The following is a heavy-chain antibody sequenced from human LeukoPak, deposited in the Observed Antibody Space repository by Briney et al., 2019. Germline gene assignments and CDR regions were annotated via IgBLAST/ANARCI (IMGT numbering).Heavy chain of an antibody. J-gene: IGHJ4*02. CDR1: GFTFSSYA. Sequence: GGSLRLSCAASGFTFSSYAMRWVRQAPGKGLEGVSAIRGSGGSTYYADSVKGRFTISRDNSKNTLYLQMHSLRAEDTAVYYCAKDAFYCSSTSCYAFDYWGQGTLVTVSS. D-gene: IGHD2-2*01. CDR3: AKDAFYCSSTSCYAFDY. CDR2: IRGSGGST. V-gene: IGHV3-23*01.